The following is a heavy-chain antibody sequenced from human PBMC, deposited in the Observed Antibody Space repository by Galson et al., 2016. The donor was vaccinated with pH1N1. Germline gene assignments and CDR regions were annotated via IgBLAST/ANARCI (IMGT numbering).Heavy chain of an antibody. CDR1: GLTFTSYA. J-gene: IGHJ4*02. CDR3: ARDSEYSGHEGFH. D-gene: IGHD5-12*01. CDR2: ILYDGTNE. Sequence: SLRLSCAASGLTFTSYAMHWVRQAPGKGLEWVAVILYDGTNEYYADSVKGRFTISRDKTQSTVYLQMNSLRIEDTAVYYCARDSEYSGHEGFHWAQGTLVIVSS. V-gene: IGHV3-30*04.